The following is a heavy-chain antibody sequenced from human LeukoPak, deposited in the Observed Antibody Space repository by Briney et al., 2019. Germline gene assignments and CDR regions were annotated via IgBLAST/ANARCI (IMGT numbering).Heavy chain of an antibody. D-gene: IGHD6-13*01. CDR1: GFTFSSYG. V-gene: IGHV3-30*02. CDR2: IRYDGSNK. CDR3: AKGGWGVAAAGTFDY. J-gene: IGHJ4*02. Sequence: PGGSLRLSCAASGFTFSSYGMHWVRRAPGKGLEWVAFIRYDGSNKYYADSVKGRFTISRDNSKNTLYLQMNSLRAEDTAVYYCAKGGWGVAAAGTFDYWGQGTLVTVSS.